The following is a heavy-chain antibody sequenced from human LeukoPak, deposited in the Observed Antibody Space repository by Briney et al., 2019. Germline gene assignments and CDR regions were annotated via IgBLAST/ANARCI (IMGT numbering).Heavy chain of an antibody. CDR1: GFAFRNYA. CDR2: IHDSGGST. CDR3: AKDPYADYGDYM. V-gene: IGHV3-23*01. Sequence: GGSLRLSCVASGFAFRNYAMSWVRQAPGKGLECVSIIHDSGGSTYYADSVKGRFTISRDNSKNTLYLQMNSLRAEDTAIYYCAKDPYADYGDYMRGQGTLVTVSS. J-gene: IGHJ4*02. D-gene: IGHD4-17*01.